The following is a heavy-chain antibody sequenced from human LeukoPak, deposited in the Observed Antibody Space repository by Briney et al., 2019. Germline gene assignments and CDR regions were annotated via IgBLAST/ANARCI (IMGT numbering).Heavy chain of an antibody. D-gene: IGHD5-18*01. CDR2: INHSGST. CDR3: AREGYSYGYQFYFQH. J-gene: IGHJ1*01. Sequence: SETLSLTCAVYGGSFSGYYWSWIRQPPGKGLEWIGEINHSGSTYYNPSLKSRVTISVDTSKNQFSLKLNSVTAADTAVYYCAREGYSYGYQFYFQHWGQGTLVTVSS. CDR1: GGSFSGYY. V-gene: IGHV4-34*01.